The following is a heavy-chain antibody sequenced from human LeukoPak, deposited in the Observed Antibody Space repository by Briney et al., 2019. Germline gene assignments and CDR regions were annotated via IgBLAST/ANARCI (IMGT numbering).Heavy chain of an antibody. CDR1: GFTFSGYW. CDR3: ARGDQGGFDY. D-gene: IGHD3-16*01. V-gene: IGHV3-7*05. Sequence: GGSLRLSCAASGFTFSGYWMSWVRQAPGKELEWVASIKQDGVEKHYVDSVKGRFSISRDNAKNSLYLHMSSLTAEDTAVYYCARGDQGGFDYWGQGTLVTVPS. J-gene: IGHJ4*02. CDR2: IKQDGVEK.